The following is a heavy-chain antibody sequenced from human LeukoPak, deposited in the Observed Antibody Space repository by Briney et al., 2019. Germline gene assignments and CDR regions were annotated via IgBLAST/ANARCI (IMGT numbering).Heavy chain of an antibody. V-gene: IGHV4-59*12. CDR1: GGSISSYY. Sequence: SETLSLTCTVSGGSISSYYWSWIRQPPGKGLEWIGYIYYSGSTNYNPSLKSRVTISVDTSKNQFSLKLSSVTAADTAVYYCARDGRYPPWFDPWGQGTLVTVSS. J-gene: IGHJ5*02. D-gene: IGHD3-16*02. CDR3: ARDGRYPPWFDP. CDR2: IYYSGST.